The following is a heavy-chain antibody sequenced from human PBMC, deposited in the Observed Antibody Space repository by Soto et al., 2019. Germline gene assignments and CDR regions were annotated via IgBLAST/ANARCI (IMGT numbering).Heavy chain of an antibody. CDR2: IYSSGST. CDR3: ARVLGVPGISSHLPSEFDY. D-gene: IGHD3-16*01. Sequence: PSETLSLTCTVSGDSISSGGYYWSWIRQHPGKGLEWIGYIYSSGSTYYNPSLKSRVTISADTSKNQFSLKLNSVTAAATAVYYCARVLGVPGISSHLPSEFDYWGQGTLVTVSS. J-gene: IGHJ4*02. V-gene: IGHV4-31*03. CDR1: GDSISSGGYY.